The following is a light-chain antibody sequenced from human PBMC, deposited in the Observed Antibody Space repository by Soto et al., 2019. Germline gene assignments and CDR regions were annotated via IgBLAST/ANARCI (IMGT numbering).Light chain of an antibody. J-gene: IGKJ5*01. CDR3: QQRSNWPRIT. CDR2: DAS. CDR1: ESFSRN. V-gene: IGKV3-11*01. Sequence: EVVMTQSPATLSVSPGERATLSCRASESFSRNLACYQQKPGQAPRLLIYDASNRATGIPARFSGSGSGADFTLTISSLQPEDFAVYYCQQRSNWPRITFGQGTRLEI.